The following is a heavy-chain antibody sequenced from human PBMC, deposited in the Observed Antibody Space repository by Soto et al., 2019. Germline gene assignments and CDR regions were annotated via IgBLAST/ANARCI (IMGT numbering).Heavy chain of an antibody. Sequence: SVKVSCKASGGTFSSYAISWVRQAPGQGLEWMGGIIPIFGTANYAQKFQGRVTITADESTSTAYMELSSLRSEDTAVYYCARVRQLVGRYFDYWGQGTLVTVSS. V-gene: IGHV1-69*13. CDR2: IIPIFGTA. CDR3: ARVRQLVGRYFDY. CDR1: GGTFSSYA. D-gene: IGHD6-6*01. J-gene: IGHJ4*02.